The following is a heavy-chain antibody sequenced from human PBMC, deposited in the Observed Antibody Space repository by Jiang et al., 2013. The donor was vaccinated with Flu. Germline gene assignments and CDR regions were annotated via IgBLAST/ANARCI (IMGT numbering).Heavy chain of an antibody. Sequence: GAEVKKPGSSVKVSCKVSGDSFSSYAVTWVRQAPGQGLEWMGGLIPIFGTPHYARKFQGRVTITADTSTSTAYMEMRSLTSADTAVYYCARRHFGGATYGVDVWGPGTTVIVSS. CDR2: LIPIFGTP. CDR1: GDSFSSYA. V-gene: IGHV1-69*06. D-gene: IGHD1-26*01. J-gene: IGHJ6*02. CDR3: ARRHFGGATYGVDV.